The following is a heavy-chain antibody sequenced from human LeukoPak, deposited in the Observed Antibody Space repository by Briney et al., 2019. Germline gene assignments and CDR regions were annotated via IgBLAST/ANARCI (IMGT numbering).Heavy chain of an antibody. CDR2: ISSGGSTI. CDR3: ARDGGRYSYGVAY. D-gene: IGHD5-18*01. Sequence: GGSLGLSCAGSGFTFGTNSMSWVRQAPGKGLEWISYISSGGSTIYYADSVKGRFTISRDNAKNSLYLQMNSLRAEDTAVYYCARDGGRYSYGVAYWGQGTLVTVSS. J-gene: IGHJ4*02. V-gene: IGHV3-48*01. CDR1: GFTFGTNS.